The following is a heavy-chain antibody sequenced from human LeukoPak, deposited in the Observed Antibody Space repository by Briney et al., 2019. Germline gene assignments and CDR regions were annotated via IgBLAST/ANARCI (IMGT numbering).Heavy chain of an antibody. D-gene: IGHD4-11*01. CDR2: IIPIFGTE. V-gene: IGHV1-69*01. CDR3: AREDDYSNYRGYYYDYYYMDV. Sequence: SVNVSCKSSGGTLSSYAISWVGQPAGPELEGMGGIIPIFGTENLAQKLPARVTNTADESTSTSYMELRSVRSEDTAVYFCAREDDYSNYRGYYYDYYYMDVWGKGTTVTVSS. J-gene: IGHJ6*03. CDR1: GGTLSSYA.